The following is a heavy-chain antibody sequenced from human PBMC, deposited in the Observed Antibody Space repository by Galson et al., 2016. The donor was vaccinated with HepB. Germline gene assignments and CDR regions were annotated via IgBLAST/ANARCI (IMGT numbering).Heavy chain of an antibody. V-gene: IGHV3-30*04. J-gene: IGHJ6*02. Sequence: SLRLSCAASGFTFRTYAMHWVRQAPGKGLEWVALVSYDGSNEYYADSVKGRFTPSRDNSENTVLLQLNSLTPEDTAVYYWVRDSIYCTRGSCFSFFGLDIWGQGTTVIVSS. CDR3: VRDSIYCTRGSCFSFFGLDI. CDR2: VSYDGSNE. D-gene: IGHD2-15*01. CDR1: GFTFRTYA.